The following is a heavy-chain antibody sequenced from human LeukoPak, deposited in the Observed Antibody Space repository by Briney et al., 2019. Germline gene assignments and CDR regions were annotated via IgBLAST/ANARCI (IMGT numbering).Heavy chain of an antibody. D-gene: IGHD3-10*01. CDR2: INPSGGST. V-gene: IGHV1-46*03. CDR3: ARDLLRFGELSPDY. CDR1: GGTFSSYA. Sequence: ASVKVSCKASGGTFSSYAISWVRQAPGQGLEWMGIINPSGGSTSYAQKFQGRVTMTRDTSTSTVYMELSSLRSEDTAVYYCARDLLRFGELSPDYWGQGTLVTVSS. J-gene: IGHJ4*02.